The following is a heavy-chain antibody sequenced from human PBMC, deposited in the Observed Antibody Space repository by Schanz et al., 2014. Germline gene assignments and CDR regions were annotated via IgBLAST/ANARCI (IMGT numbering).Heavy chain of an antibody. CDR2: IWYDGNNK. CDR3: ARGRRGDCRRTSCTYYFDY. V-gene: IGHV3-33*01. CDR1: GLNFDYYG. D-gene: IGHD2-2*01. Sequence: QVQLVESGGGVVQPGRSLRLSCATSGLNFDYYGMNWVRQAPGKGLEWVAIIWYDGNNKKYADSVKGRFTISRDNFKNTLFLQMDSLRAEDTAVYYCARGRRGDCRRTSCTYYFDYWGQGTLVTVSS. J-gene: IGHJ4*02.